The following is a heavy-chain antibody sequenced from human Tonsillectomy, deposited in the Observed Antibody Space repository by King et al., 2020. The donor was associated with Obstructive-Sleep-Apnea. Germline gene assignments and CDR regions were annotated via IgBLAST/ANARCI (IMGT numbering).Heavy chain of an antibody. Sequence: QLQESGPGLVKPSQTLSLTCTVSGGSISSGGFYWSWIRQHPGKGLKWIGYISYTGTTYYSASLKSRVTISLDTSKNQFSLKLSSVTAADTAVYYCARAHILTGYLFFDYWGQGTLVTVSS. CDR3: ARAHILTGYLFFDY. D-gene: IGHD3-9*01. V-gene: IGHV4-31*03. CDR2: ISYTGTT. J-gene: IGHJ4*02. CDR1: GGSISSGGFY.